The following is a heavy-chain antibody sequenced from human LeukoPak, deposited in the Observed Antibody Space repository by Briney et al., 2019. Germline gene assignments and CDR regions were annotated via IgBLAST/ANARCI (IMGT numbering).Heavy chain of an antibody. J-gene: IGHJ4*02. Sequence: ASVKVSCKASGYTFTSYYLHWVRQAPGQGLEWMGIINPSGGSTSYAQKFQGRVTMTRDTSTSTVYMELSSLGSEDTAVYYCARVFTIAARRREYYFDYWGQGTLVTVSS. D-gene: IGHD6-6*01. CDR3: ARVFTIAARRREYYFDY. CDR2: INPSGGST. CDR1: GYTFTSYY. V-gene: IGHV1-46*01.